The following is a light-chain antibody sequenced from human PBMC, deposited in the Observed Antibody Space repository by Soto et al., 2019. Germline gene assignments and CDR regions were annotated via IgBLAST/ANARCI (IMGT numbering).Light chain of an antibody. Sequence: QSALTQPRSVSGSPGQSVTISCTGSSSDVGGYEYVSWYQQYPGKAPKLMTYDVSKRPSGVPDRFSGSKSGNTASLTISGLQAEDEAEDYCCSYAGSSSFVLFGGGTKVTVL. J-gene: IGLJ2*01. CDR2: DVS. CDR1: SSDVGGYEY. V-gene: IGLV2-11*01. CDR3: CSYAGSSSFVL.